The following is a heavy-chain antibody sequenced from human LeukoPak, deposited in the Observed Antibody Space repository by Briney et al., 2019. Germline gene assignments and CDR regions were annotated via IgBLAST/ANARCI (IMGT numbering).Heavy chain of an antibody. J-gene: IGHJ3*02. Sequence: SGGSLRLSCAASGFTFSSYAMSWVRQAPGKGLEWVSAISGSGGSTYYADSVKGRFTISRDNSKNTLYLQMNSLRAEDTAVYYCARDLRGSREIAFDIWGQGTMVTVSS. V-gene: IGHV3-23*01. CDR1: GFTFSSYA. CDR3: ARDLRGSREIAFDI. CDR2: ISGSGGST. D-gene: IGHD1-26*01.